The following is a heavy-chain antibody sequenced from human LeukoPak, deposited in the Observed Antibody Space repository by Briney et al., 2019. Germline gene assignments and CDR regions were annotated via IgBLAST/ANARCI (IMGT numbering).Heavy chain of an antibody. Sequence: GASVKVFCKASGGTFSSYAISWVRQAPGQGLEWMGGIIPIFGTANYAQKFQGRVTITADKSTSTAYMELSSLRSEDTAVYYCAVTMSSNWFDPWGQGTLVTVSS. D-gene: IGHD4/OR15-4a*01. CDR2: IIPIFGTA. J-gene: IGHJ5*02. V-gene: IGHV1-69*06. CDR3: AVTMSSNWFDP. CDR1: GGTFSSYA.